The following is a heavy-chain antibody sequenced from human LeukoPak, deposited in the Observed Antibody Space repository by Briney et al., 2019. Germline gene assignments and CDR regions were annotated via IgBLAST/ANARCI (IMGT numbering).Heavy chain of an antibody. J-gene: IGHJ6*03. V-gene: IGHV3-30*18. Sequence: PGGSLRLSCAASGFTFSSYSMNWVRQAPGKGLEWVAVISYDGSNKYYADSVKGRFTISRDNSKNTLYLQMNSLRAEDTAVYYCAKSPVQLERGGVVWYYYYYMDVWGKGTTVNVSS. CDR1: GFTFSSYS. D-gene: IGHD1-1*01. CDR3: AKSPVQLERGGVVWYYYYYMDV. CDR2: ISYDGSNK.